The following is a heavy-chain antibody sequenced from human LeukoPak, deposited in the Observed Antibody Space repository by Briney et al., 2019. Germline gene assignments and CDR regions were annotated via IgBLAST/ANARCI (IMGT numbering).Heavy chain of an antibody. V-gene: IGHV1-8*01. D-gene: IGHD6-13*01. CDR1: GYTFTSYD. Sequence: ASVKVSCKASGYTFTSYDINWVRQATGQGLEWMGWMNPNSGNTGYAQKFQGRVTITRNTSISTAYMELSSLRSDDTAVYYCARVGVRGTSSSWYVVYWGQGTLVTVSS. CDR3: ARVGVRGTSSSWYVVY. J-gene: IGHJ4*02. CDR2: MNPNSGNT.